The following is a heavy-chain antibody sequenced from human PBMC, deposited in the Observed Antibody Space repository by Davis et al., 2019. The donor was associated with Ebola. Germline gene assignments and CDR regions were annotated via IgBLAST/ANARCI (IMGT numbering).Heavy chain of an antibody. CDR2: ISYDGSNK. Sequence: GESLKISCAASGFTFSSYAMHWVRQAPGKGLEWVAVISYDGSNKYYADSVKGRFTISRDNSKNTLYLQMNSLRAEDTAVYYCASGDELGWDYWGQGTLVTVSS. CDR1: GFTFSSYA. CDR3: ASGDELGWDY. J-gene: IGHJ4*02. D-gene: IGHD1-7*01. V-gene: IGHV3-30-3*01.